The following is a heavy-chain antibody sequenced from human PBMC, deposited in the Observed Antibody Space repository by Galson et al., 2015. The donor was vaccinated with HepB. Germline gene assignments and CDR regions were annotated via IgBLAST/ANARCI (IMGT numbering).Heavy chain of an antibody. CDR3: ARAGDGYSYPQPFDY. D-gene: IGHD5-18*01. Sequence: SLRLSCAASGFTFSSYSMNWVRQAPGKGLEWVSSISSSSRYIYYADSVKGRFTISRDNAKNSLYLQMNSLRAEDTAVYYCARAGDGYSYPQPFDYWGQGTLVTVSS. J-gene: IGHJ4*02. CDR1: GFTFSSYS. V-gene: IGHV3-21*01. CDR2: ISSSSRYI.